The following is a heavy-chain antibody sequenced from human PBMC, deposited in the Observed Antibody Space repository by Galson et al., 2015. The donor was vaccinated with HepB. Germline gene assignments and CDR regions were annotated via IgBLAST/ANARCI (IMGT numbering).Heavy chain of an antibody. D-gene: IGHD6-13*01. CDR1: GGSISSSTYY. V-gene: IGHV4-39*01. Sequence: TLSLTCTVSGGSISSSTYYWGWVRQPPGKGLEWIGSIYYSGSTYYNPSLKSRVTMSVDTSKNQFSLRLSSVAAADTAVYYCARRGIAAAAFFDSWGLGTLVTVSS. CDR3: ARRGIAAAAFFDS. CDR2: IYYSGST. J-gene: IGHJ4*02.